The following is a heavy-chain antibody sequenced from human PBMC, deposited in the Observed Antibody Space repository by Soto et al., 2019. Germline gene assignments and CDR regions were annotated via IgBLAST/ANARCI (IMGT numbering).Heavy chain of an antibody. CDR1: GFTFSNAW. CDR3: TTDLELLWFGELLYRDY. V-gene: IGHV3-15*01. CDR2: IKSKTDGGTT. J-gene: IGHJ4*02. Sequence: GGSLRLSCAASGFTFSNAWMSWVRQAPGKGLEWVGRIKSKTDGGTTDYAAPVKGRFTISRDDSKNTQYLQMNSLKTEDTAVYYCTTDLELLWFGELLYRDYWGQGTLVTVSS. D-gene: IGHD3-10*01.